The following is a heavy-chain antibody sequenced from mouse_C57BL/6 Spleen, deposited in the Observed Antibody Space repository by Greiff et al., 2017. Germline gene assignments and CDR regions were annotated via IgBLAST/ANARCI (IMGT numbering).Heavy chain of an antibody. CDR1: GYAFSSSW. CDR3: ARELMVTTGYDIDY. J-gene: IGHJ2*01. CDR2: IYPGDGDT. Sequence: QVHVKQSGPELVKPGASVKISCKASGYAFSSSWMNWVKQRPGKGLEWIGRIYPGDGDTNYNGKFKGKATLTADKSSSTAYMQRSSLASEDSAVYFCARELMVTTGYDIDYWGQGTTLTVSS. V-gene: IGHV1-82*01. D-gene: IGHD2-2*01.